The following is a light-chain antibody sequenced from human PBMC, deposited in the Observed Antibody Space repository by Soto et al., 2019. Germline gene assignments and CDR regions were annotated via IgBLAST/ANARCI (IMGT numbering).Light chain of an antibody. CDR1: SSNLGSNT. CDR3: AAWDDSLNGPFYV. V-gene: IGLV1-44*01. J-gene: IGLJ1*01. CDR2: SNN. Sequence: QSVLTQPPSASGTPGQRVTISCSGSSSNLGSNTVNWYQQLPGTAPKLLIYSNNQRPSGVPDRFSGSKSGTSASVAISGLQSEDEADYYCAAWDDSLNGPFYVFGTGTKLTVL.